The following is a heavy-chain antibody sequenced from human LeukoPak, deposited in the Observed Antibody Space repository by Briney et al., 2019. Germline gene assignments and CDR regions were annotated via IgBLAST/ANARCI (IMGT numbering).Heavy chain of an antibody. CDR2: ISGSGGST. CDR1: GFTFSSYA. Sequence: GGSLRLSCAASGFTFSSYAMSWVRQAPGKGLEWVSAISGSGGSTYCADSVKGRFTISRDNSKNTLYLQMNSLRAEDTAVYYCAKVRVIVVVIAWGQGAMVTVSS. V-gene: IGHV3-23*01. D-gene: IGHD3-22*01. CDR3: AKVRVIVVVIA. J-gene: IGHJ3*01.